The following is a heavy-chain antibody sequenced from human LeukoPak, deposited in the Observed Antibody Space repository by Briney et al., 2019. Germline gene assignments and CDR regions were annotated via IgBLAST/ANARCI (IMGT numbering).Heavy chain of an antibody. CDR3: ARGRGDSSSWYHFDY. J-gene: IGHJ4*02. Sequence: PSETLSPTCAVYGGSFSGYYWSWIRLPPGKGLEWIGEINHSGSTNYNPSLKSRVTISVDTSKNQFSLKLSSVTAADTAVYYCARGRGDSSSWYHFDYWGQGTLVTVSS. CDR2: INHSGST. D-gene: IGHD6-13*01. V-gene: IGHV4-34*01. CDR1: GGSFSGYY.